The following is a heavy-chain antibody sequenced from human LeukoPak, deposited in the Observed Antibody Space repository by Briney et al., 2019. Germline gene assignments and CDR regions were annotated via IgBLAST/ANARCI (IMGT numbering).Heavy chain of an antibody. Sequence: GGSLRLSCAVSGFTFSSYAMSWVRQAPGKGLEWVSAISGSGGSTYYADSVKGRFTISRDNSKNTLYLQMNSLRAEDTAVYYCAKDPDYDILTGWDVWGQGTTVTVSS. CDR1: GFTFSSYA. J-gene: IGHJ6*02. D-gene: IGHD3-9*01. CDR2: ISGSGGST. V-gene: IGHV3-23*01. CDR3: AKDPDYDILTGWDV.